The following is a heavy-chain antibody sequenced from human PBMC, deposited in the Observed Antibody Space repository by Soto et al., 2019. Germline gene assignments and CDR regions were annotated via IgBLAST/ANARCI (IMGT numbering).Heavy chain of an antibody. CDR2: AKTDGSVR. V-gene: IGHV3-7*01. Sequence: EVQLVESGGGLAQPGGSLTLACVGTGFTLSRYHMSWVRQAPGNGLEWVASAKTDGSVRDYVDTTKGRFTMSRDNAKNSVYLQMNSLRAEDTAVYYCARWRGPQSEVDRWGQGTLVTVSS. CDR3: ARWRGPQSEVDR. D-gene: IGHD3-3*01. J-gene: IGHJ5*02. CDR1: GFTLSRYH.